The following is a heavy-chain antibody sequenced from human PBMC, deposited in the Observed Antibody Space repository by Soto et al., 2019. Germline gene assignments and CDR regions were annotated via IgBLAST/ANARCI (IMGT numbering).Heavy chain of an antibody. CDR2: ISAYNCNI. J-gene: IGHJ4*02. V-gene: IGHV1-18*04. D-gene: IGHD3-22*01. Sequence: ASVKVSCKASGYTFANYGLNWVRQAPGQGLEWMGWISAYNCNINYAQKFRGRVTMTTDTSTSTSYMELRSLRSDDTAVYYCARGSDSSGYYSYFDSWGQGALVTVSS. CDR1: GYTFANYG. CDR3: ARGSDSSGYYSYFDS.